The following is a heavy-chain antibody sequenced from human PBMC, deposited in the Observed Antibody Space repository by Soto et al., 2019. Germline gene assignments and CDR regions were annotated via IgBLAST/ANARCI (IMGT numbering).Heavy chain of an antibody. CDR1: GFTFSSYA. J-gene: IGHJ4*02. CDR3: AKSISRLSGSYPYYFDY. CDR2: ISGSGGST. Sequence: GGSLRLSCAASGFTFSSYAMSWVRQAPGKGLEWVSAISGSGGSTYYADSVKGRFTISRDNSKNTLYLQMNSLRAEDTAVYYCAKSISRLSGSYPYYFDYWGQGTLVTVSS. D-gene: IGHD1-26*01. V-gene: IGHV3-23*01.